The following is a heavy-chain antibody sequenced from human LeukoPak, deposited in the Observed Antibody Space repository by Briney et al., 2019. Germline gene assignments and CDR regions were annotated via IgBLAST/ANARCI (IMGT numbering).Heavy chain of an antibody. CDR3: VRETNGRKGYFDY. D-gene: IGHD2-8*01. CDR2: INPSGGST. V-gene: IGHV1-46*01. CDR1: GYTFTSYY. Sequence: ASVKVSCKASGYTFTSYYMHWVRQAPGQGLEWMGIINPSGGSTSYAQKFQGRVTMTRDMSTSTVYMELSSLRSEDTAVYYCVRETNGRKGYFDYWGQGTLVTVSS. J-gene: IGHJ4*02.